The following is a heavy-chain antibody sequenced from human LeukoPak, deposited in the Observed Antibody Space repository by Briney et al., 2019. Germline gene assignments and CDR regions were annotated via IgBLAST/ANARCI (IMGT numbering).Heavy chain of an antibody. D-gene: IGHD3-22*01. J-gene: IGHJ1*01. CDR3: ARGNSYYDSSGYFPWESFQH. CDR2: IFYSGST. Sequence: PSETLSLTCTVSGGSISTYYWSWIRQPPGKVLEWIGYIFYSGSTNYNPSLKSRVTISVDTSKNQFSLKLSSVTAADTALYYCARGNSYYDSSGYFPWESFQHWGQGTLVTVSS. V-gene: IGHV4-59*01. CDR1: GGSISTYY.